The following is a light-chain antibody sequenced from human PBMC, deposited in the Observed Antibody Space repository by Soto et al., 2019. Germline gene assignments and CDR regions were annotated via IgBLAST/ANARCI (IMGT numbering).Light chain of an antibody. J-gene: IGKJ4*01. CDR3: QQYYSTPLT. V-gene: IGKV4-1*01. Sequence: DIVMTQSPDSLAVSLGERATINCKSSQSVLYSSNNKNYLAWYQQKPGQPPKLLIHWASTRESGVPDRISGSGSGTDFTLTISSLQAEDVAVYYCQQYYSTPLTFGGGTKVDNK. CDR1: QSVLYSSNNKNY. CDR2: WAS.